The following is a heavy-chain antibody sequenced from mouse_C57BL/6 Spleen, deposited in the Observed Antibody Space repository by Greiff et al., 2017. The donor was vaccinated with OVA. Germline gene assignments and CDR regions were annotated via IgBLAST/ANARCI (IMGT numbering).Heavy chain of an antibody. CDR3: ARRYYAMDY. Sequence: QVQLQQPGAELVKPGASVKLSCKASGYTFTSYWMQWVKQRPGQGLEWIGENDPSDSYTNYNQKFKGKATLTVDTSSSTAYMQLSSLTSEDSAVYYCARRYYAMDYWGQGTSVTVSS. V-gene: IGHV1-50*01. CDR2: NDPSDSYT. CDR1: GYTFTSYW. J-gene: IGHJ4*01.